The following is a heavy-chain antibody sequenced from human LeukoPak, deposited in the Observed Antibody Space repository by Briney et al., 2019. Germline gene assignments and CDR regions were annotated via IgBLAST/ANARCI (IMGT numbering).Heavy chain of an antibody. D-gene: IGHD4-11*01. J-gene: IGHJ4*02. V-gene: IGHV4-59*01. CDR1: GVSISSYY. CDR3: ARGSNPFHFDY. CDR2: IYYSGST. Sequence: RTSETLSLTCTVSGVSISSYYWSWIRQPPGKGLEWIGYIYYSGSTNYNPSLKSRVTISVDTSKNQFSLKLSSVTAADTAVYYCARGSNPFHFDYWGQGTLVTVSS.